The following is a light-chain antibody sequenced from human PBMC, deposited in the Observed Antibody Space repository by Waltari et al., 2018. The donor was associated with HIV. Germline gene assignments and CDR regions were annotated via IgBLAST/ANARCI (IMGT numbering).Light chain of an antibody. V-gene: IGLV2-11*01. J-gene: IGLJ2*01. CDR1: SSDVGRYNY. CDR3: CSYAGSYTLV. Sequence: QSALTQPRSVSGSPGPSVTIPCTGTSSDVGRYNYVSSYQQYPGRAPQLMMYDVSKRPAGVAERFSGSKSGNTASLTISGLQAEDEGDYYCCSYAGSYTLVFGGGTKLTVL. CDR2: DVS.